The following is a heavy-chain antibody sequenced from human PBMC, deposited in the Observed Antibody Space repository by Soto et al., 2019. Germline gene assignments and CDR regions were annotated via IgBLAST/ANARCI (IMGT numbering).Heavy chain of an antibody. CDR2: IYYSGST. CDR3: AFRKVVISSDAFDI. J-gene: IGHJ3*02. V-gene: IGHV4-30-4*01. Sequence: TLSLTCTVSGGSISSGDYYWSWIRQPPGKGLEWIGYIYYSGSTYYNPSLKSRVTISVDTSKNQFSLKLSSVTAADTAVYYCAFRKVVISSDAFDIWGQGTMVTVSS. CDR1: GGSISSGDYY. D-gene: IGHD3-22*01.